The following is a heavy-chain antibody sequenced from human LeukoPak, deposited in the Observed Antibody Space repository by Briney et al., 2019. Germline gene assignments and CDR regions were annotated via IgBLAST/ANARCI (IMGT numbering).Heavy chain of an antibody. CDR3: ARDPGDSDGWYYFDC. D-gene: IGHD6-19*01. J-gene: IGHJ4*02. Sequence: PGGSLRLSCAVSGFSANNYWMSWVRQGPGKGLEWVASIKQDGSEKYYVDSVKGRFTISRDNAKNSLYLQMNSLGVEDKAVYYCARDPGDSDGWYYFDCWGQGTLVTVSS. CDR1: GFSANNYW. V-gene: IGHV3-7*01. CDR2: IKQDGSEK.